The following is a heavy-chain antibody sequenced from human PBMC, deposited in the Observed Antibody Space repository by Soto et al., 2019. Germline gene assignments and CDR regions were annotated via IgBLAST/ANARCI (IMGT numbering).Heavy chain of an antibody. CDR1: GGSINSYY. CDR3: ARDHGSAGYDFWSAYYTAWFDP. CDR2: IYHSGSS. D-gene: IGHD3-3*01. J-gene: IGHJ5*02. V-gene: IGHV4-59*01. Sequence: PSETLSLTCTVSGGSINSYYWSWIRQPPGKGLEWIGYIYHSGSSNYNPSLKSRVTILVDTSQNQFSLKLNSVTAADTAVYYCARDHGSAGYDFWSAYYTAWFDPWGQGTLVTGSS.